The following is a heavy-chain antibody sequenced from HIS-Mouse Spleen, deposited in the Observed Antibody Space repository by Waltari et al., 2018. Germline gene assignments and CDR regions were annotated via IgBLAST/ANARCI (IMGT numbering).Heavy chain of an antibody. CDR3: AKDRGSQFDY. CDR2: ISYDGSNK. J-gene: IGHJ4*02. V-gene: IGHV3-30*18. D-gene: IGHD1-26*01. Sequence: QVQLVESGGGVVQPGSSLTLSCAASGFTSSSYGMHWVRQDPGKGLELVAVISYDGSNKYYADSVKGRFTISRDNSKNTLYLQMNSLRAEDTAVYYCAKDRGSQFDYWGQGTLVTVSS. CDR1: GFTSSSYG.